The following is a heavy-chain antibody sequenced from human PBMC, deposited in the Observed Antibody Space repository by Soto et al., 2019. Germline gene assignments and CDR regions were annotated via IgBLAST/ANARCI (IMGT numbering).Heavy chain of an antibody. Sequence: PSETLSLTCTVSGGSISSGDYYWSWIRQPPGKGLEWIGYIYYSGSTYYNPSLKSRVTISVDTSKNQFSLKLSSVTAADTAVYYCAREVVDIVATIYYGMDVWGQGTTVTVSS. CDR1: GGSISSGDYY. J-gene: IGHJ6*02. CDR3: AREVVDIVATIYYGMDV. CDR2: IYYSGST. D-gene: IGHD5-12*01. V-gene: IGHV4-30-4*01.